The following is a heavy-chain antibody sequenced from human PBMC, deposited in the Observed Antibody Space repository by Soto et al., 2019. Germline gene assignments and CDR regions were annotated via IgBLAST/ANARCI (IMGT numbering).Heavy chain of an antibody. J-gene: IGHJ5*02. Sequence: SETLSLTCAVYGGSFSGYYWSWIRQPPGKGLEWIGEINHSGSTNYNPSLKSRVTISVDTSKNQFSLKLSSVTAADTAVYYCARGPPHNVFGHRYNWFDPWGQGTLVPVSS. V-gene: IGHV4-34*01. CDR2: INHSGST. D-gene: IGHD3-3*01. CDR1: GGSFSGYY. CDR3: ARGPPHNVFGHRYNWFDP.